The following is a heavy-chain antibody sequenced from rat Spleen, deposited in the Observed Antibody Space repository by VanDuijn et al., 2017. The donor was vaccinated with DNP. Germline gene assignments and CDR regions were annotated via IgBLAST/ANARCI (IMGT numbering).Heavy chain of an antibody. V-gene: IGHV5-7*01. CDR2: IIFDGSPT. Sequence: EVQLVESGGGLVQPGGSLKLSCAASGFTFSDYNMAWVRQAPKKGMEWVTTIIFDGSPTYYRDSVKGRFTISRDNARGILYLQMDSLRSEDTATYYCARDTITLDAWGQGTSVTVSS. J-gene: IGHJ4*01. CDR3: ARDTITLDA. CDR1: GFTFSDYN. D-gene: IGHD1-10*01.